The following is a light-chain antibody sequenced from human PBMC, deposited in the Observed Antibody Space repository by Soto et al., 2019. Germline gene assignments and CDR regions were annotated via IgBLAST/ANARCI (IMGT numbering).Light chain of an antibody. CDR3: QQTYSTPRT. Sequence: DIQMTQSPSSLSASVGDRVTITCRASQSISSYLNWYQQKPGKAPKLLIYAASSLQSGVPSRFSGSGSGTDFTLTINSLQPEDFATYYCQQTYSTPRTFGQGTTVDIK. V-gene: IGKV1-39*01. CDR2: AAS. J-gene: IGKJ1*01. CDR1: QSISSY.